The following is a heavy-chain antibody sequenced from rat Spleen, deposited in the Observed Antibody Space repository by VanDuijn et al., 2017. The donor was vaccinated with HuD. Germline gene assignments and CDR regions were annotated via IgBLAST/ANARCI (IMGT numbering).Heavy chain of an antibody. CDR3: ARARSGDVMDA. CDR2: IWNTGGT. CDR1: GFSLTSYN. V-gene: IGHV2-41*01. D-gene: IGHD1-2*01. J-gene: IGHJ4*01. Sequence: QVQLKESGPGLVQPSQTLSLTCTVAGFSLTSYNVHWVRQPPGKGLEWMGVIWNTGGTRYNSALKSRLSISKDTSKSQVFLKMNSLQTEDTATYYCARARSGDVMDAWGQGASVTVSS.